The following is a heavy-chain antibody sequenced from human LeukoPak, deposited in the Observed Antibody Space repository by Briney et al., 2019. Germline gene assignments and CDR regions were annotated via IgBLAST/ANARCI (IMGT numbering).Heavy chain of an antibody. D-gene: IGHD2-21*01. CDR2: ISYSGST. CDR3: ARGLWTFDY. Sequence: SETLSLTCTVSGDSISSYYWSWIRQPPGKGLEWIGYISYSGSTNYNPSLKSRVTISLDTSKNQFSLKLSSVTAADTAMYYCARGLWTFDYWGQGTLVTVSS. J-gene: IGHJ4*02. V-gene: IGHV4-59*08. CDR1: GDSISSYY.